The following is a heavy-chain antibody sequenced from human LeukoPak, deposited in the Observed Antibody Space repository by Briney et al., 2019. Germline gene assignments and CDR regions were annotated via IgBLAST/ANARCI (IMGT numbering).Heavy chain of an antibody. Sequence: SETLSLTCAVYGGSFSGYYWSWIRQPPGKGLEWIGEINHSGSTNYNPSLKSQVTISVDTSKNQFSLKLSSVTAADTAVYYCASFDIAARAESDYFDYWGQGTLVTVSS. J-gene: IGHJ4*02. V-gene: IGHV4-34*01. D-gene: IGHD6-6*01. CDR2: INHSGST. CDR1: GGSFSGYY. CDR3: ASFDIAARAESDYFDY.